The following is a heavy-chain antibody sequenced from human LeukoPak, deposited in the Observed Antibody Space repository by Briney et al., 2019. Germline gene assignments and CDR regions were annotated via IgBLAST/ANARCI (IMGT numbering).Heavy chain of an antibody. CDR1: GGTFSSYA. Sequence: GASVKVSCKASGGTFSSYAISWVRQAPGQGLEWMGGIIPIFGTANYAQKFQGRVTITADKSTSTAYMELSSLRSEDTAVYYCARDVKGSCYSGCYYYMDVWGKGTTVTVSS. J-gene: IGHJ6*03. CDR2: IIPIFGTA. D-gene: IGHD2-15*01. CDR3: ARDVKGSCYSGCYYYMDV. V-gene: IGHV1-69*06.